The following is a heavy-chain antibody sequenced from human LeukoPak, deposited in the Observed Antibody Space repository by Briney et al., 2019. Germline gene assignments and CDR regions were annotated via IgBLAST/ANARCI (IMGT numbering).Heavy chain of an antibody. D-gene: IGHD6-19*01. J-gene: IGHJ4*02. CDR3: ARDTLAVAGTADY. CDR1: GFTFSSYS. Sequence: GGSLRLSCAASGFTFSSYSMNWVRQAPGKGLEWVSSISSSSYIYYADSVKGRFTISRENAKNSLYLQMNSLRAEDTAVYYCARDTLAVAGTADYWGQGPLVTVSS. V-gene: IGHV3-21*01. CDR2: ISSSSYI.